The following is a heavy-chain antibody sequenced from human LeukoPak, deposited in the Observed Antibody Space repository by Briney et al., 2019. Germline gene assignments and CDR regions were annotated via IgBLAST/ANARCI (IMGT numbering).Heavy chain of an antibody. CDR3: AKDLPTSIAAAGTVFDY. V-gene: IGHV3-23*01. D-gene: IGHD6-13*01. CDR1: GFTFSSYA. J-gene: IGHJ4*02. CDR2: ISGSGGST. Sequence: GRSLRLSCAASGFTFSSYAMSCVRQAPGKGLEWVLAISGSGGSTYYAHSEEGRFTISRDNSKNTLYLQMISLRAEDTAVYYCAKDLPTSIAAAGTVFDYWGQGTLVTVSS.